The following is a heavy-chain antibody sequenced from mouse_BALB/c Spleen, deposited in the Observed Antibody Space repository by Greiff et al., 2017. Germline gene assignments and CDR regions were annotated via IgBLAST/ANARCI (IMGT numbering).Heavy chain of an antibody. J-gene: IGHJ3*01. CDR2: INPSNGGT. V-gene: IGHV1S81*02. CDR3: TRGSSGYPFAY. D-gene: IGHD3-1*01. Sequence: QVQLQQSGAELVKPGASVKLSCKASGYTFTSYYMYWVKQRPGQGLEWIGEINPSNGGTNFNEKFKSKATLTVDKSSSTAYMQLSSLTSEDSAVYYCTRGSSGYPFAYWGQGTLVTVSA. CDR1: GYTFTSYY.